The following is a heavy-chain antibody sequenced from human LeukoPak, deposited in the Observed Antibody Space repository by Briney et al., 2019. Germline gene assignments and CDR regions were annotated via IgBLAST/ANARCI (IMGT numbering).Heavy chain of an antibody. Sequence: PSQTLSLTCTVSGGSISSGDYYWSWIRQPPGKGLEWIGYIYYSGSTYYNPSLKSRVTISVDTSKNQFSLKLSSVTAADTAVYYCAREFYGSGGWFDPWGEATLVTVSS. D-gene: IGHD3-10*01. V-gene: IGHV4-30-4*01. J-gene: IGHJ5*02. CDR3: AREFYGSGGWFDP. CDR2: IYYSGST. CDR1: GGSISSGDYY.